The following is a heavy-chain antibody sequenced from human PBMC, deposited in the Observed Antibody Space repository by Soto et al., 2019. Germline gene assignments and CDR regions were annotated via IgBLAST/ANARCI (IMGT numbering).Heavy chain of an antibody. J-gene: IGHJ6*02. V-gene: IGHV5-10-1*01. D-gene: IGHD3-10*01. Sequence: EVQLVPSGAEVKKPGESLRISCKGSGYSFTSYWINWVRQMPGKGLEWMGRIDPSDSYTNYSPSFQGHVTISADKSISTAYLQWRSLKASDTAMYYCARLTYGSSYYYHYGMDVWGQGTMVTVSS. CDR1: GYSFTSYW. CDR2: IDPSDSYT. CDR3: ARLTYGSSYYYHYGMDV.